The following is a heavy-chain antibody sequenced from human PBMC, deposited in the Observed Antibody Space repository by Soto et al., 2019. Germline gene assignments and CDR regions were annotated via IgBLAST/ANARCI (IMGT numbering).Heavy chain of an antibody. V-gene: IGHV3-48*02. J-gene: IGHJ4*02. D-gene: IGHD6-13*01. CDR1: GFTFSSYS. CDR2: ITSSGTTV. CDR3: ARGSSNWAAYFDF. Sequence: EVHLVESGGGLVQPGGSLRLSCAASGFTFSSYSLNWVRQAPGKGLEWVSYITSSGTTVYYADSVRGRFTISRDNAKNSLDLQMNSLRDDDTAVYYCARGSSNWAAYFDFWGQGTLVTVSS.